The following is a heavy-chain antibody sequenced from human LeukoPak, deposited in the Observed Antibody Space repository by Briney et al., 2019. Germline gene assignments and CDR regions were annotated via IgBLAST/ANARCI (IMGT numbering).Heavy chain of an antibody. CDR3: ARDLYGGAFDY. D-gene: IGHD4-23*01. CDR1: GXTFSSYA. V-gene: IGHV3-30-3*01. CDR2: ISYDGSNK. J-gene: IGHJ4*02. Sequence: GRSLRLSCVASGXTFSSYAMHWVRQAPGKGLEWVAVISYDGSNKYYADSVKGRFTISRDNSKNTLYLQMNSLRAEDTAKYYCARDLYGGAFDYWGQGTLVTVSS.